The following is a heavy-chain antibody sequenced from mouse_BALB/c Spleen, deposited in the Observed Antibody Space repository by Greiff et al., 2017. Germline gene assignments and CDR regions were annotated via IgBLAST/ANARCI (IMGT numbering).Heavy chain of an antibody. CDR1: GFTFTDYY. Sequence: EVHLVESGGGLVQPGGSLRLSCATSGFTFTDYYMSWVRQPPGKALEWLGFIRNKANGYTTEYSASVKGRFTISRDNSQSILYLQMNTLRAEDSATYYCARDRDYGVMDYWGQGTSVTVSS. D-gene: IGHD1-1*01. J-gene: IGHJ4*01. CDR3: ARDRDYGVMDY. CDR2: IRNKANGYTT. V-gene: IGHV7-3*02.